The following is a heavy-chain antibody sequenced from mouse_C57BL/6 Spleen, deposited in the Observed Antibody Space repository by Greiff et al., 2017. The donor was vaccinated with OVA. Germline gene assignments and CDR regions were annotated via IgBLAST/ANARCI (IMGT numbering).Heavy chain of an antibody. CDR3: ASGAYSNSYFDV. D-gene: IGHD2-5*01. CDR2: INPYNGGT. V-gene: IGHV1-19*01. J-gene: IGHJ1*03. CDR1: GYTFTDYY. Sequence: EVQLVESGPVLVKPGASVKMSCKASGYTFTDYYMNWVKQSHGKSLEWIGVINPYNGGTSYNQKFKGKATLTVDKSSSTAYMELNSLTSEDSAVYYCASGAYSNSYFDVWGTGTTVTVSS.